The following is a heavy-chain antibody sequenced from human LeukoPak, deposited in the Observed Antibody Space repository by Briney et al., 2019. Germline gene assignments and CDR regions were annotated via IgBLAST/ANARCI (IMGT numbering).Heavy chain of an antibody. V-gene: IGHV1-18*01. CDR2: ISAYNGNT. J-gene: IGHJ4*02. CDR1: GYTFTSYG. Sequence: ASVKVSCKASGYTFTSYGISWVRQAPGQGLEWMGWISAYNGNTNYAQKLQGRVTMTTDTSTSTAYMELRSLRSDDTAVYYCARDRGYYDSGGYYYFDYWGQGTLVTVSS. CDR3: ARDRGYYDSGGYYYFDY. D-gene: IGHD3-22*01.